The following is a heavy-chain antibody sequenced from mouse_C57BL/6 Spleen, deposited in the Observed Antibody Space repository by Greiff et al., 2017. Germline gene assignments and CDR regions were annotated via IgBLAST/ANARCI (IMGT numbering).Heavy chain of an antibody. CDR2: ISDGGSYT. J-gene: IGHJ3*01. CDR3: ARAFYYSNPWFAY. V-gene: IGHV5-4*01. D-gene: IGHD2-5*01. CDR1: GFTFSSYA. Sequence: VQLQQSGGGLVKPGGSLKLSCAASGFTFSSYAMSWVRQTPEKRLEWVATISDGGSYTYYPDNVKGRFTISRDNAKNNLYLQMSHLKSEDTAMYYCARAFYYSNPWFAYWGQGTLVTVSA.